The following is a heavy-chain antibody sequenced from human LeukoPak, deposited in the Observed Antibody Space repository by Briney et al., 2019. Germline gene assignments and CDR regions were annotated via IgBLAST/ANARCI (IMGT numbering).Heavy chain of an antibody. D-gene: IGHD3-22*01. CDR3: ARVPRRYYYDSSGYILNY. J-gene: IGHJ4*02. Sequence: GASVKVSCKTSGYTFTGYHMHWVRQAPGQGLEWMGSINPNSGGTNYAQKFQGRVTMTRDTSISTAYMELSRLRSDDTAVYYCARVPRRYYYDSSGYILNYWGQGTLVTVSS. CDR1: GYTFTGYH. V-gene: IGHV1-2*02. CDR2: INPNSGGT.